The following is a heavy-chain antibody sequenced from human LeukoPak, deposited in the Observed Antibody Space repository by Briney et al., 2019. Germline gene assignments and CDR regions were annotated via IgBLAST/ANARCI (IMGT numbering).Heavy chain of an antibody. CDR1: GFTFSSYA. D-gene: IGHD6-13*01. CDR3: AKDPSRPGIAAAGPFDY. Sequence: PGGSLRLSCAASGFTFSSYAMSWVRQAPGKGLEWVSAISGSGGSTYYADSVKGRFTISRDNSKNTLYLQMNSLRAEDTAVYYCAKDPSRPGIAAAGPFDYWGQGTLVTVSS. CDR2: ISGSGGST. V-gene: IGHV3-23*01. J-gene: IGHJ4*02.